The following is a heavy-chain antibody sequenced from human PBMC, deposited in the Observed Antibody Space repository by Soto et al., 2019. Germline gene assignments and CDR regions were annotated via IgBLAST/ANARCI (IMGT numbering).Heavy chain of an antibody. CDR3: ARDIGFDYVN. D-gene: IGHD3-16*01. CDR1: GFNLMNYW. CDR2: IKEDGSDI. J-gene: IGHJ4*02. V-gene: IGHV3-7*01. Sequence: GGSLRLSCGVSGFNLMNYWMSWVRQAPGKGLEWVASIKEDGSDIYYLQSVRGRFTISRDSAGNALHLAMNYLSAEDTAVYFCARDIGFDYVNWGQGTLVTVSS.